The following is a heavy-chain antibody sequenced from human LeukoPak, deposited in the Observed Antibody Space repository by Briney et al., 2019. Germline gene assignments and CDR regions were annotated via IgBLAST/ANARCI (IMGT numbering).Heavy chain of an antibody. CDR2: IYSDGTT. CDR3: AREMVRRAATWTFDY. Sequence: GGSLRLSCAASGFTVSSNFMRWIRQAPGKGLEWVSVIYSDGTTYYADSVRGRFTISRDNSKNTVYLQMNSLRADDTAVYYCAREMVRRAATWTFDYWGQGTLVTVSS. J-gene: IGHJ4*02. D-gene: IGHD2-15*01. V-gene: IGHV3-53*01. CDR1: GFTVSSNF.